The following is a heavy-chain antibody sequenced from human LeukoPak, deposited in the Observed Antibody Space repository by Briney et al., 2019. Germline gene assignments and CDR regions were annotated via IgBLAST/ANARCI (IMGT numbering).Heavy chain of an antibody. V-gene: IGHV3-11*05. CDR1: GFTFSDYW. CDR3: AREVTMVRGVPAFDI. CDR2: ISGISSYT. J-gene: IGHJ3*02. D-gene: IGHD3-10*01. Sequence: GGSLRLSCAASGFTFSDYWMRWVRQAPGKGLEWVSYISGISSYTNYADSVKGRFTISRDNAKNSLYLQMNSLRAEDTAVYYCAREVTMVRGVPAFDIWGQGTMVTVSS.